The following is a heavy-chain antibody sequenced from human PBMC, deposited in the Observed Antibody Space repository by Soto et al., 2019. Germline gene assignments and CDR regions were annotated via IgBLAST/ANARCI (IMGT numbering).Heavy chain of an antibody. CDR1: GFTFSSYS. J-gene: IGHJ5*02. Sequence: GGSLRLSCAASGFTFSSYSMNWVRQAPGKGLEWVSSISSSSSYIYYADSVKGRFTITRDNAKNSLYLQMNSLRAEDTAVYCCARGAEEERYCSSTSCYEDWFDPWGQGTLVTVSS. CDR3: ARGAEEERYCSSTSCYEDWFDP. D-gene: IGHD2-2*01. V-gene: IGHV3-21*01. CDR2: ISSSSSYI.